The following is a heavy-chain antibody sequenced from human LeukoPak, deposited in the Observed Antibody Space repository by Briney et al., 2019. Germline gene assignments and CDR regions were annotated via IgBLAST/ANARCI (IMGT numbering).Heavy chain of an antibody. Sequence: PSETLSLTCTVSGGSISSYYWSWIRQPAGKGLEWIGYIYYSGSTNYNPSLKSRVTISVDTSKNQFSLKLSSVTAADTAVYCCARDGLNPFWGQGTLVTVSS. V-gene: IGHV4-59*01. CDR3: ARDGLNPF. CDR2: IYYSGST. J-gene: IGHJ4*02. CDR1: GGSISSYY.